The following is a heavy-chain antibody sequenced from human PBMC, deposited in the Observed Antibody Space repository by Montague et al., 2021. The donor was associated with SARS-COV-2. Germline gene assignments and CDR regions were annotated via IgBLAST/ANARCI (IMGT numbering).Heavy chain of an antibody. Sequence: SETLSLTCTVSGGSISSYYWSWIRQPPGKGLEWIGSIYYSGSTYYNPSLKSRVTISVDTSKNQFSLKLSSVTAADTAVYYCAADYGERDWFDPWGQGTLVTVSS. J-gene: IGHJ5*02. CDR2: IYYSGST. V-gene: IGHV4-59*05. CDR3: AADYGERDWFDP. D-gene: IGHD4-17*01. CDR1: GGSISSYY.